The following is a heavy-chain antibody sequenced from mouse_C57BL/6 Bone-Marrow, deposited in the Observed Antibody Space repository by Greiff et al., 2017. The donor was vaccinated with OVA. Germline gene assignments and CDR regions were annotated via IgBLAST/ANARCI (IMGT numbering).Heavy chain of an antibody. J-gene: IGHJ2*01. CDR2: IDPETGGT. CDR1: GYTFTDYE. V-gene: IGHV1-15*01. D-gene: IGHD3-2*02. Sequence: VQLQQSGAELVRPGASVTLSCKASGYTFTDYEMHWVKQTPVHGLEWIGAIDPETGGTAYNQKFKGKAILTADKSSSTAYMELRSLTSEDSAVYYCTRSGAIDSSGYVEYWGQGTTLTVSS. CDR3: TRSGAIDSSGYVEY.